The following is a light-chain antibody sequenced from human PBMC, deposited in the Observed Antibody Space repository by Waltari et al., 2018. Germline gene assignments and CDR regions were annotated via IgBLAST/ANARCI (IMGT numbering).Light chain of an antibody. J-gene: IGKJ1*01. V-gene: IGKV1-12*01. Sequence: IQMTQSPSSVSASVGDRVTITCRAGQDINGWLTWYQQKAGKAPKLLIYAVSTLQTGVPSRFSGARSATDYTLTITGLQPEDFATYFCQQGNTFPPTFGQGTKVDIK. CDR1: QDINGW. CDR2: AVS. CDR3: QQGNTFPPT.